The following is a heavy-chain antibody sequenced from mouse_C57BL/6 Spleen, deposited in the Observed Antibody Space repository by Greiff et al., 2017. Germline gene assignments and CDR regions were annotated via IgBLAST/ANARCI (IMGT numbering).Heavy chain of an antibody. D-gene: IGHD2-3*01. Sequence: QGVESGGGLVKPGVSLKLSCAASGFTFSDYGMHWVRQAPEKGLEWVAYISSGSSTIYYADTVKGRFTISRDNAKNTLFLQMTSLRSEDTAMYYCARDGYSAWFAYWGQGTLVTVSA. CDR1: GFTFSDYG. J-gene: IGHJ3*01. V-gene: IGHV5-17*01. CDR2: ISSGSSTI. CDR3: ARDGYSAWFAY.